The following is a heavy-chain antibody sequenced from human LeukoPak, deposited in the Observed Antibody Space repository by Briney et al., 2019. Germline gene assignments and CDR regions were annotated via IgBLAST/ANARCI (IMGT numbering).Heavy chain of an antibody. CDR2: INPKSGGT. CDR1: GYTFTGYY. CDR3: ARDLYFDY. V-gene: IGHV1-2*02. Sequence: GASVKVSCKASGYTFTGYYMHWVRQAPGQGLEWMGWINPKSGGTKYAQKFQGRVTMTRDTSISTAYMEMSRLRSDDTAVYYCARDLYFDYWGQGTLVTVSS. J-gene: IGHJ4*02.